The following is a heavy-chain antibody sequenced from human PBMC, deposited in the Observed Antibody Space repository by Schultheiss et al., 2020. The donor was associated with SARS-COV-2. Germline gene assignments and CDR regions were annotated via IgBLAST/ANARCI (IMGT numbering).Heavy chain of an antibody. CDR3: AREGYSYGYMLNWFDP. D-gene: IGHD5-18*01. CDR1: GDSVSSNSAA. V-gene: IGHV6-1*01. J-gene: IGHJ5*02. Sequence: SETLSLTFAISGDSVSSNSAAWNWIRQSPSRGLEWLGRTYYRSKWYNDYAVSVKSRITINPDTSKNQFSLKLNSVTPEDTAVYYCAREGYSYGYMLNWFDPWGQGTLVTVSS. CDR2: TYYRSKWYN.